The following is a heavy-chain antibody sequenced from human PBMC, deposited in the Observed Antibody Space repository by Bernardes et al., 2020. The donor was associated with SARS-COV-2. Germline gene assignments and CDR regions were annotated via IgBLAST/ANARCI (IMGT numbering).Heavy chain of an antibody. V-gene: IGHV4-4*02. D-gene: IGHD3-10*01. CDR3: ARSYAGAMEV. J-gene: IGHJ6*01. Sequence: NLSLPCSVSGCSVISSNWWTWVLRPPGKGLEWIGEIFHGGTSSYNPSLKSRVTMSVDRSKNQFSLRLTSVTAADTAVYYCARSYAGAMEVWGQGTTVTVSS. CDR1: GCSVISSNW. CDR2: IFHGGTS.